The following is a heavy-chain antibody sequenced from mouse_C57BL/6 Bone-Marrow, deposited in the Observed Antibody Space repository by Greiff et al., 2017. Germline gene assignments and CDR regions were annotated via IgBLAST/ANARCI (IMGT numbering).Heavy chain of an antibody. CDR3: AREAFITTVVRDY. V-gene: IGHV1-69*01. Sequence: VKLQESGAELVMPGASVKLSCKASGYTFTSYWMHWVKQRPGQGLEWIGEIDPSDSYTNYNQKFKGKSTLTVDKSSSTAYMQLSSLTSEDSAVYYCAREAFITTVVRDYWGQGTTLTVSS. CDR1: GYTFTSYW. CDR2: IDPSDSYT. J-gene: IGHJ2*01. D-gene: IGHD1-1*01.